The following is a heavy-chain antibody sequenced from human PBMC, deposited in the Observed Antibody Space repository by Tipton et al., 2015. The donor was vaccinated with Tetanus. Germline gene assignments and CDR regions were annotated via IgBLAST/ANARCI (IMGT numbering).Heavy chain of an antibody. CDR1: GGSIGTYH. CDR2: IDYFGTT. D-gene: IGHD6-19*01. CDR3: ARGVADKGDFDY. V-gene: IGHV4-59*12. J-gene: IGHJ4*02. Sequence: TLSLTCTVSGGSIGTYHWNWIRQSPGKGLEWIGYIDYFGTTKYNPSLMSRVAMSVDTSKNQLSLKLSSVTPEDTAVYFCARGVADKGDFDYWGQGTLVTVSS.